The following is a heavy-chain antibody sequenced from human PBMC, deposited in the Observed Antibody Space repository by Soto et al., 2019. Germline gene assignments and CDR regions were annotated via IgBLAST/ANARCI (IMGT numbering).Heavy chain of an antibody. CDR1: GFTFISYA. CDR2: ISRSGGST. CDR3: ARRGSGSYFDY. J-gene: IGHJ4*02. D-gene: IGHD1-26*01. V-gene: IGHV3-23*01. Sequence: EVQLLELGGGLVQPGGSLRLSCAASGFTFISYAIRWVRQAPVKGLEWVSAISRSGGSTYYADPVKGSFTISRDTSKDTLYLQMNSLSAVDTAVYYCARRGSGSYFDYWGQGALVTVSS.